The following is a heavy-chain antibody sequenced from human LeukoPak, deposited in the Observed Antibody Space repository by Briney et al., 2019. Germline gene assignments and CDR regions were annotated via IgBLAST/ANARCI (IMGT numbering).Heavy chain of an antibody. J-gene: IGHJ4*02. CDR1: GDSISSDSYY. D-gene: IGHD3-10*01. CDR3: GRSVVRGLITGVFDN. CDR2: IYTRGDT. V-gene: IGHV4-61*02. Sequence: SQTLSLTCTVSGDSISSDSYYWSWIRQPADKGLEWIGRIYTRGDTNYNPSLKSRLTISLDTSKNQFSLILSSVTAADTAVYYCGRSVVRGLITGVFDNWGQGTLVTVSS.